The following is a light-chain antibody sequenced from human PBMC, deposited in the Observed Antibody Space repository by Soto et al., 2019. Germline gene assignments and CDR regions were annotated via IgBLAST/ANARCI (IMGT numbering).Light chain of an antibody. CDR2: DAS. CDR3: QKYAHPPIT. Sequence: EIVLTQSPGTLSLSPGERAILSCRTSQTVSKNYLAWYQQKPGQAPRLLIHDASSRATGIPDRFSGSGSGTDFSLTISRLEPGDFAVYSCQKYAHPPITFGQETRLEIK. J-gene: IGKJ5*01. CDR1: QTVSKNY. V-gene: IGKV3-20*01.